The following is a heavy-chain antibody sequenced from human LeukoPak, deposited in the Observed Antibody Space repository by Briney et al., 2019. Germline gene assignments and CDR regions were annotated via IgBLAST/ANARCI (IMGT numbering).Heavy chain of an antibody. J-gene: IGHJ5*02. V-gene: IGHV4-4*07. CDR3: ARVYDSSGNNWFDP. D-gene: IGHD3-22*01. CDR1: GGSISSDD. Sequence: PSETLSLTCAVSGGSISSDDGSWIRQPAGKGLEWIGRIYTSGSTNHNPSLKTRVTMSVHTSQNQFSLKPTSVPAADTAVYYCARVYDSSGNNWFDPWGQGTLVTVSS. CDR2: IYTSGST.